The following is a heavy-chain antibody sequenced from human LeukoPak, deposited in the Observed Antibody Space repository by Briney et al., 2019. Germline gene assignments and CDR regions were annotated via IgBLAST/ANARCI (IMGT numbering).Heavy chain of an antibody. CDR3: ARAADFWSGYFSTFPQYYYYYYMDV. V-gene: IGHV3-48*02. Sequence: GGSLRLSCAASGFTFSSYSMNWVRQAPGKGLEWVSYISSSSSTIYYADSVKGRFTISRDNAKNSPYLQMNSLRDEDTAVYYCARAADFWSGYFSTFPQYYYYYYMDVWGKGTTVTVSS. CDR2: ISSSSSTI. J-gene: IGHJ6*03. CDR1: GFTFSSYS. D-gene: IGHD3-3*01.